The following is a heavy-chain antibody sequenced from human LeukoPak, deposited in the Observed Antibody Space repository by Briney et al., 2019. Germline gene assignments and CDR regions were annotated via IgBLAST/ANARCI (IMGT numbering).Heavy chain of an antibody. D-gene: IGHD6-25*01. J-gene: IGHJ4*02. CDR2: ISGSGDST. Sequence: GGSLRLSCMVSGFTFSDCAISWVRQAPGKGLEWVSAISGSGDSTYYADSVKGRFTISRDNSKNTLYLQMNSLRADDTAVYYCAKDSATSFDYWGQGTLVTVSS. CDR1: GFTFSDCA. CDR3: AKDSATSFDY. V-gene: IGHV3-23*01.